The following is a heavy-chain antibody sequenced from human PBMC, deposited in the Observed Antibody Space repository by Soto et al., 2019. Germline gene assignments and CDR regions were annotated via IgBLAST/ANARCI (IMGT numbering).Heavy chain of an antibody. V-gene: IGHV1-18*01. J-gene: IGHJ4*02. CDR1: GYTFTSYG. D-gene: IGHD4-17*01. Sequence: ASVKVSCKASGYTFTSYGISWVRQAPGQELEWMGWISAYNGNTNYAQKLQGRVTMTTDTSTSTAYMELRSLRSDDTAVHYCARALRDYGDPTFDYWGQGTLVTVSP. CDR3: ARALRDYGDPTFDY. CDR2: ISAYNGNT.